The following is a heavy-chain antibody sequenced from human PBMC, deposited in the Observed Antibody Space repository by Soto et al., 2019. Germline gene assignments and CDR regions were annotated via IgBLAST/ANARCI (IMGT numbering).Heavy chain of an antibody. D-gene: IGHD6-13*01. V-gene: IGHV3-30-3*01. Sequence: WGSLRLSCAASGFTFSSYAMHWVRQAPGKGLEWVAVISYDGSNKYYADSVKGRFTISRDNSKNTLYLQMNSLRAEDTAVYYCARDRKQQLVLYYFDYWGKGTLVTVSS. CDR2: ISYDGSNK. CDR3: ARDRKQQLVLYYFDY. CDR1: GFTFSSYA. J-gene: IGHJ4*02.